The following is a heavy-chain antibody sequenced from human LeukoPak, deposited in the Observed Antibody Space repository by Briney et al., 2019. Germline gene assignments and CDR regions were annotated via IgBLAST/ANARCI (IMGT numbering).Heavy chain of an antibody. CDR1: GFTFSSYS. CDR3: AREGIDIAAAVGDAFDI. D-gene: IGHD6-13*01. CDR2: ISSSSSTI. V-gene: IGHV3-48*01. J-gene: IGHJ3*02. Sequence: GGSLRLSCAASGFTFSSYSMNWVRQAPGKGLEWVSYISSSSSTIYYADSVKGRFTISRDNAKNSLYLQMNSLRAEDTAVYYCAREGIDIAAAVGDAFDIWGQGTMVTVSS.